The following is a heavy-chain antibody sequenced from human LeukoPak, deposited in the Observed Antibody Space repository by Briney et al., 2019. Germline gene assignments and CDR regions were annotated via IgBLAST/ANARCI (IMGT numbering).Heavy chain of an antibody. Sequence: GGALRLSCAASGFTFDDYAMHWVRQAPGKGREWVSLISGDGGSTYYADSVKGRFTISRDNSKNSLYLQMNSLRTEDTALYYCAKDIGWFGELHYGMDVWGQGTTVTASS. D-gene: IGHD3-10*01. V-gene: IGHV3-43*02. J-gene: IGHJ6*02. CDR1: GFTFDDYA. CDR3: AKDIGWFGELHYGMDV. CDR2: ISGDGGST.